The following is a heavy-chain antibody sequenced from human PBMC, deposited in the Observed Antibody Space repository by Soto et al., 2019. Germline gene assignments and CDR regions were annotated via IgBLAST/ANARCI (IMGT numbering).Heavy chain of an antibody. Sequence: GGSLRLSCAASGFTFSSYAMSWVRQAPGKGLEWVSAISGSGGSTYYADSVKGRFTISRDNSKNTLYLQMNSLRAEDTAVYYCAKTEGIVRGVNSHISYFCGRGTLVPVYS. CDR2: ISGSGGST. J-gene: IGHJ4*02. CDR1: GFTFSSYA. CDR3: AKTEGIVRGVNSHISYF. V-gene: IGHV3-23*01. D-gene: IGHD3-10*01.